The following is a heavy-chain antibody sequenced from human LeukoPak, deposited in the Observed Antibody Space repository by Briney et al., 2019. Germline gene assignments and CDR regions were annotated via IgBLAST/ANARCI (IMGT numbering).Heavy chain of an antibody. CDR2: INPNSGGT. CDR1: GYTFTGYY. D-gene: IGHD3-22*01. CDR3: ARAPLYDSSGYSVY. J-gene: IGHJ4*02. Sequence: GASVKVSCKASGYTFTGYYMHWVRQAPGQGLEWMGWINPNSGGTNYAQKFQGRVTMTRDTSISTAYMELSRLRSDDTAVYYCARAPLYDSSGYSVYWGQGTLVTVSS. V-gene: IGHV1-2*02.